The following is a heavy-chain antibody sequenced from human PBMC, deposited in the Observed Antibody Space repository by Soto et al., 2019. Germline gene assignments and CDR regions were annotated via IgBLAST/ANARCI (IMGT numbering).Heavy chain of an antibody. Sequence: GASVKVSCKASGYTFTSYGISWVRQAPGQGLEWMGWISAYNGNTNYAQKLQGRVTMTTDTSTSTAYMELRSLRSDDTAVYYCARVLNPDIAIFGVATTYYYYGMDVWGQGTTVTVSS. CDR2: ISAYNGNT. CDR3: ARVLNPDIAIFGVATTYYYYGMDV. J-gene: IGHJ6*02. D-gene: IGHD3-3*01. V-gene: IGHV1-18*01. CDR1: GYTFTSYG.